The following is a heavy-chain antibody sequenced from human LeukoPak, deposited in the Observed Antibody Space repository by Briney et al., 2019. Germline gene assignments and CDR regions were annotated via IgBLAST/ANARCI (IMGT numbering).Heavy chain of an antibody. CDR3: ARGGEWELLPGDY. CDR2: LYDSVSP. CDR1: GGSISSFY. D-gene: IGHD1-26*01. J-gene: IGHJ4*02. Sequence: SQTLSLTCTVSGGSISSFYWSWIRQPPGKGLEWIGYLYDSVSPNYNPSLKSRVTISVDTSKNQFSLKLTSVTAADTALYYCARGGEWELLPGDYWGQGTLVIVSS. V-gene: IGHV4-59*01.